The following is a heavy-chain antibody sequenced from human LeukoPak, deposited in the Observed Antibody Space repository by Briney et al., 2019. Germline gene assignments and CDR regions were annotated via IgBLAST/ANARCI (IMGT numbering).Heavy chain of an antibody. V-gene: IGHV4-39*07. J-gene: IGHJ5*02. CDR1: GGSISSSSYY. D-gene: IGHD6-13*01. Sequence: PSETLSLTCTVSGGSISSSSYYWVWIRQPPGKGLEWIGSIYYSGSTYYNPSLKSRVTISIDTSKNQFSLKLSSMTAADTAVYYCARGLGYSMLSWFDPWGQGSLVTVSS. CDR3: ARGLGYSMLSWFDP. CDR2: IYYSGST.